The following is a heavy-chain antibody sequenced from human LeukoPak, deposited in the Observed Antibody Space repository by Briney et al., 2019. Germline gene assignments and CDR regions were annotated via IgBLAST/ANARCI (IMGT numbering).Heavy chain of an antibody. J-gene: IGHJ4*02. CDR2: IKQDGSEK. V-gene: IGHV3-7*01. Sequence: GGALRLSFAASGFTFRRYWKRWVRQAPGKGLEWVANIKQDGSEKYYVDSVKGRFTISRDNAKNSLYLQMNSLRAEDTAVYYCARGPSGYHNNGGQGTLVTVSS. CDR3: ARGPSGYHNN. CDR1: GFTFRRYW. D-gene: IGHD5-12*01.